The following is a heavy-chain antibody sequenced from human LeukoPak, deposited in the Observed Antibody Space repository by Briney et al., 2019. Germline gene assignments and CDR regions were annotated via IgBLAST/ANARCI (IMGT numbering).Heavy chain of an antibody. J-gene: IGHJ6*02. CDR2: IYYSGST. CDR1: GGSISSYY. V-gene: IGHV4-59*01. CDR3: AREGRYYGSGSYYNGYYYYGMDV. D-gene: IGHD3-10*01. Sequence: PSETLSLTCTVSGGSISSYYWSWIRQPPGKGLEWIGYIYYSGSTNYNPSLKSRVTISVDTSKNRLSLKLSSVTAADTAVYYCAREGRYYGSGSYYNGYYYYGMDVWGQGTTVTVSS.